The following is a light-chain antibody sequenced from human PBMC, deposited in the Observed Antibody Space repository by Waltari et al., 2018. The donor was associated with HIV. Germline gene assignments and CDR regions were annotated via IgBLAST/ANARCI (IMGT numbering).Light chain of an antibody. CDR1: HSNIGRNY. Sequence: QSVLIQPPSPSGTPGQSVTISCSGSHSNIGRNYVYWYQQPPGTAPKLLIYRNDQRPSGVPDRFSGSKSGTSASLAISGLRSEDEADYYCAAWDDSLSGPVFGGGTKVTVL. CDR3: AAWDDSLSGPV. J-gene: IGLJ2*01. V-gene: IGLV1-47*01. CDR2: RND.